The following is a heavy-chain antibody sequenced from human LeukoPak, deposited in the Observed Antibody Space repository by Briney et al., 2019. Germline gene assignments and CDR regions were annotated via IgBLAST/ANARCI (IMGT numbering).Heavy chain of an antibody. CDR1: GYTFTGYY. CDR2: INPNSGGT. J-gene: IGHJ4*02. CDR3: ARERTLRVFDY. Sequence: ASVKVSCKASGYTFTGYYMHWVRQAPGQGLERMGRINPNSGGTNYAQKFQGRVTMTRDTSISTAYMELSRLRSDDTAVYYCARERTLRVFDYWGQGTLVTVSS. V-gene: IGHV1-2*06. D-gene: IGHD4-17*01.